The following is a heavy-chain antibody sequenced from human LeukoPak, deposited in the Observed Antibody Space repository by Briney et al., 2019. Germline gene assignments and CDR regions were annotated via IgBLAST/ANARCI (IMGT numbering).Heavy chain of an antibody. CDR2: ISSSGSTI. CDR3: ASGGFGELSHDY. Sequence: EGSLRLSCAASGFTFSSYEMNWVRQAPGKGLEWVSYISSSGSTIYYADSVKGRFTISRDNAKNSLYLQMNSLRAEDTAVYYCASGGFGELSHDYWGQGTLVTVSS. D-gene: IGHD3-10*01. CDR1: GFTFSSYE. J-gene: IGHJ4*02. V-gene: IGHV3-48*03.